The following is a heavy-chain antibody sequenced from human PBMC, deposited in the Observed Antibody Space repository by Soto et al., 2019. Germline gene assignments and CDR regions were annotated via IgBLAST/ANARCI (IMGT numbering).Heavy chain of an antibody. J-gene: IGHJ6*02. CDR3: ARDIDNSDYYYGLDV. D-gene: IGHD6-19*01. V-gene: IGHV3-48*03. CDR2: ISNSGNTI. Sequence: GSLRLSGVASGFVFKNYEMNWVRQAPWKGLEWISYISNSGNTIYVADSMRGRFTISRDNAKNSLFLQMNSLRADDTAVYYCARDIDNSDYYYGLDVWGQGPPITFSS. CDR1: GFVFKNYE.